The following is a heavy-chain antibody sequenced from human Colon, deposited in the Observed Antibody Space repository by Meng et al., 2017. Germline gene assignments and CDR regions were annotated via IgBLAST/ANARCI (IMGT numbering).Heavy chain of an antibody. V-gene: IGHV1-18*01. CDR2: ISGYTGNT. CDR1: GYTFNNYD. Sequence: ASVKVSCKASGYTFNNYDISWVRQAPGQGLEWVGWISGYTGNTNYAHDLRGRVTLTRDTSTSTAYMELGSLRSDDPAVYYCARGSGSSSRGYDYWGRGTLVTVSS. CDR3: ARGSGSSSRGYDY. D-gene: IGHD6-19*01. J-gene: IGHJ4*02.